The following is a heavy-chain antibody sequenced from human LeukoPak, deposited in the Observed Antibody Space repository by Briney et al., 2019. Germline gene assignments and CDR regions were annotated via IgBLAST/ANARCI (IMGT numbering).Heavy chain of an antibody. J-gene: IGHJ4*02. D-gene: IGHD5/OR15-5a*01. V-gene: IGHV1-24*01. CDR1: GYTLTELS. CDR3: ATLVYGRYYFDY. CDR2: FDPEDGET. Sequence: ASVKVPCKVSGYTLTELSMHWVRQAPGKGLEWMGGFDPEDGETIYAQKFQGRVTMTEDTSTDTAYMELSSLRSEDTAVYYCATLVYGRYYFDYWGQGTLVTVSS.